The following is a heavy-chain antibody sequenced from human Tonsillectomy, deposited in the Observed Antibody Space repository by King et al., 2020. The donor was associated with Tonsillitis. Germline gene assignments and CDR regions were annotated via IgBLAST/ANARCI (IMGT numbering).Heavy chain of an antibody. D-gene: IGHD2-2*02. CDR2: INPNSGGA. CDR3: ARGGGCYTSGSLVREDWYFDL. V-gene: IGHV1-2*02. Sequence: VQLVESGAEVKKPGASVKVSCKASGYTFTAYYMHWVRQAPGQGLEWMGCINPNSGGANYAQKFQGRVTMTRDTSISTAYMEVNRLRSDDTAVYYCARGGGCYTSGSLVREDWYFDLWGRGTLVTVSS. CDR1: GYTFTAYY. J-gene: IGHJ2*01.